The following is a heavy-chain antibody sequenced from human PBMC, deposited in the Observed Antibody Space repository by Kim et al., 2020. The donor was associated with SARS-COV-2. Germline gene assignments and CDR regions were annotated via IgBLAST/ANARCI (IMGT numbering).Heavy chain of an antibody. D-gene: IGHD3-22*01. J-gene: IGHJ4*02. CDR3: TRSSDSRGYYDSSGYYYASKGVDY. Sequence: GGSLRLSCTASGFTFGDYAMSWFRQAPGKGLEWVGFIRSKAYGGTTEYAASVKGRFTISRDDSKSIAYLQMNSLKTEDTAVYYCTRSSDSRGYYDSSGYYYASKGVDYWGQGTLVTVSS. CDR1: GFTFGDYA. V-gene: IGHV3-49*03. CDR2: IRSKAYGGTT.